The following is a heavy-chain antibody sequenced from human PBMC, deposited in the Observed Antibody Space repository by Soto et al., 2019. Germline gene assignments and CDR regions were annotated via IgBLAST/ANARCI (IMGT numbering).Heavy chain of an antibody. CDR1: GFTFSGYS. V-gene: IGHV3-21*01. J-gene: IGHJ6*02. CDR2: ISTRRDI. D-gene: IGHD2-21*02. CDR3: SSEETAWPLAYGLDV. Sequence: EVQLVESGGGLVKPGGSMRLSCAAPGFTFSGYSMNWVRQAPGKGLEWVASISTRRDIYYADSVKGRFTISRDNAKNSVSLQMNSMRADDTAVYYCSSEETAWPLAYGLDVWGQGTKVTVSS.